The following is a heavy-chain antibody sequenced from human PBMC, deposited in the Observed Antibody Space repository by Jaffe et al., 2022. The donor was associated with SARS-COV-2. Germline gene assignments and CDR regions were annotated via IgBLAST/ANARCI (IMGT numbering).Heavy chain of an antibody. CDR2: IYGDDSDA. V-gene: IGHV5-51*01. CDR1: GYSFTSYW. Sequence: EVQLVQSGVEVKKPGESLKISCKTSGYSFTSYWIAWVRQVPGRGLEWMGSIYGDDSDAKYRPSFQGQVTISADRSTRTVYLQWSHLQTSDTAIYYCAKTAPGRYFDFYSPLYLDSWGQGTLVTVSS. J-gene: IGHJ4*02. D-gene: IGHD3-9*01. CDR3: AKTAPGRYFDFYSPLYLDS.